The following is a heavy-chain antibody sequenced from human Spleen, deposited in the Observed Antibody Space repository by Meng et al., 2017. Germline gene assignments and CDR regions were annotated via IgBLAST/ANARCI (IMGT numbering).Heavy chain of an antibody. CDR3: GRVATNTRSLTSIPDY. V-gene: IGHV4-39*07. J-gene: IGHJ4*02. CDR2: VYYTGNT. CDR1: GGSITSSSYY. Sequence: SETLSLTCTVSGGSITSSSYYWGWLRQPPGKGLEWIGSVYYTGNTYYNPSLKSRVTMSVDTSKNQSSLKLTPVTAADTAVYYCGRVATNTRSLTSIPDYWGQGTLVTVSS. D-gene: IGHD2-8*01.